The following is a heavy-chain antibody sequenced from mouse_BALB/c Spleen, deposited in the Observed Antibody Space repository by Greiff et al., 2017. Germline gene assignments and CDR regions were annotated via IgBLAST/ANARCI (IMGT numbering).Heavy chain of an antibody. CDR3: ARERGLGDAMDY. CDR2: INPYNDGT. J-gene: IGHJ4*01. V-gene: IGHV1-14*01. Sequence: VQLKESGPELVKPGASVKMSCKASGYTFTSYVMHWVKQKPGQGLEWIGYINPYNDGTKYNEKFKGKATLTSDKSSSTAYMELSSLTSEDSAVYYCARERGLGDAMDYWGEGTSVSVS. CDR1: GYTFTSYV. D-gene: IGHD4-1*01.